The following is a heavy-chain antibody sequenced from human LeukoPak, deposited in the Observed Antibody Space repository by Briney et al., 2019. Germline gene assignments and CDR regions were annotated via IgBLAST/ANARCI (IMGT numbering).Heavy chain of an antibody. CDR2: ISGDAVTS. V-gene: IGHV3-23*01. J-gene: IGHJ6*02. CDR3: AKDLYGDYDAYYYYGMDV. CDR1: GFTFKNYA. Sequence: GGSLRLSCAASGFTFKNYAMNWVRQSPGQGLEWVSTISGDAVTSWYADSVKGRFTVSRDNSKNIVFLQMNNLRAEDTAVYYCAKDLYGDYDAYYYYGMDVWGQGTTVTVSS. D-gene: IGHD4-17*01.